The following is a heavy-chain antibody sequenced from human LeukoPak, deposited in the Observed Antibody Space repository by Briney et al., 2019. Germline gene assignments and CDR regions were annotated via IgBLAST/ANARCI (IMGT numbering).Heavy chain of an antibody. Sequence: GGSLRLSCAASGFTFNSYWMHWARHAPGKGLVWVSGITSDGSSISYADSVKGRFTISRDNAKNTLYLQMSSLRAEDTAVYYCARDLYYDFWSGYYLAYGMDVWGQGTTVTVSS. CDR2: ITSDGSSI. D-gene: IGHD3-3*01. V-gene: IGHV3-74*01. CDR1: GFTFNSYW. CDR3: ARDLYYDFWSGYYLAYGMDV. J-gene: IGHJ6*02.